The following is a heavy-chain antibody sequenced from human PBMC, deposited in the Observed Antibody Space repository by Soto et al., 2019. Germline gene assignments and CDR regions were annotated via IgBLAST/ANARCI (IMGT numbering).Heavy chain of an antibody. CDR3: ARPTVTQPWNAFDI. D-gene: IGHD4-17*01. CDR2: IIPIFGTA. V-gene: IGHV1-69*13. J-gene: IGHJ3*02. Sequence: GASVKVSCRASGGTFSSYAISWVRQAPGQGLEWMGGIIPIFGTANYAQKFQGRVTITADESTSTAYMELSSLRSEDTAVYYCARPTVTQPWNAFDIWGQGTMVTVSS. CDR1: GGTFSSYA.